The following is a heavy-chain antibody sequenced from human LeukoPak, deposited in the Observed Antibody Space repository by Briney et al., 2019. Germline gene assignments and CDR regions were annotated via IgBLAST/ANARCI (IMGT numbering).Heavy chain of an antibody. Sequence: GGSLRLSCSASGFTLSDYAMTWVRQAPGKGLEWVGFIRANAYEGTTEYAASVKGRFTISRDDSRSVACLQLNSLKSEDTAVYYCTRDYYYDSSCHKGDDAFEIWGQGTMVTVSS. V-gene: IGHV3-49*04. CDR3: TRDYYYDSSCHKGDDAFEI. CDR1: GFTLSDYA. D-gene: IGHD3-22*01. J-gene: IGHJ3*02. CDR2: IRANAYEGTT.